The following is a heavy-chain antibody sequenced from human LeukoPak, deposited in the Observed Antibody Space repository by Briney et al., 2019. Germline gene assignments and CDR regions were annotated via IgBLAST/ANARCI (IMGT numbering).Heavy chain of an antibody. CDR2: IYYSGST. J-gene: IGHJ3*02. Sequence: SETLSLTCTVSGGSISSSSYYWGWTRQPPGKGLEWIGSIYYSGSTYYNPSLKSRVTISVDTSKNQFSLKLSSVTAADTAVYYCARSTASDDAFDIWGQGTMVTVSS. D-gene: IGHD2-21*02. CDR1: GGSISSSSYY. CDR3: ARSTASDDAFDI. V-gene: IGHV4-39*01.